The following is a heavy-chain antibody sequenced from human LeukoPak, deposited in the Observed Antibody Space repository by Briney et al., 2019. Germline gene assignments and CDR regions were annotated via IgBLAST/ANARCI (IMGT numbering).Heavy chain of an antibody. J-gene: IGHJ2*01. CDR3: ARKYYYDSSERLSWYFDL. CDR2: IKQDGSEK. D-gene: IGHD3-22*01. CDR1: GFTFSSYW. Sequence: PGGSLRLSCAASGFTFSSYWMSWLRKAPGKGLEWVANIKQDGSEKYYADSVKGRFTISRDNAKNSLYLQMNSLRAEDTAVYYCARKYYYDSSERLSWYFDLGGRGTLVIVSS. V-gene: IGHV3-7*01.